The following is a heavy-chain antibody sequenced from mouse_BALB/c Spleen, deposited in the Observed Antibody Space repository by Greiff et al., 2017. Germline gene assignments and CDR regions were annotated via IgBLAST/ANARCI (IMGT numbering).Heavy chain of an antibody. J-gene: IGHJ2*01. D-gene: IGHD3-1*01. CDR3: ARGLILYYFDY. CDR1: GYTFTSYT. Sequence: VKLQESGAELARPGASVKMSCKASGYTFTSYTMHWVKQRPGQGLEWIGYINPSSGYTNYNQKFKDKATLTADKSSSTAYMQLSSLTSEDSAVYYCARGLILYYFDYWGQGTTLTVSS. V-gene: IGHV1-4*01. CDR2: INPSSGYT.